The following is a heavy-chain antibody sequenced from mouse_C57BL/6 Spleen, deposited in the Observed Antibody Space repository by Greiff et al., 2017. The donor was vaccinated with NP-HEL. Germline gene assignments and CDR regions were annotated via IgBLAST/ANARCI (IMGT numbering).Heavy chain of an antibody. CDR2: IDPSDSYT. CDR3: ARGDYDGYYFDY. CDR1: GYTFTSYW. J-gene: IGHJ2*01. D-gene: IGHD1-2*01. Sequence: QLPGAELVRPGTSVKLSCKASGYTFTSYWMHWVKQRPGQGLEWIGVIDPSDSYTNYNQKFKGNATLTVDTSSSTAYMQLSSLTSEDSAVYYCARGDYDGYYFDYWGQGTTLTVSS. V-gene: IGHV1-59*01.